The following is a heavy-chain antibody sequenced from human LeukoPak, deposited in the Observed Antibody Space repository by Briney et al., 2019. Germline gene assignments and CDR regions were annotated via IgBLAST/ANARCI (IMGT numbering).Heavy chain of an antibody. CDR2: ISYDGTNK. Sequence: GGSLRLSCAASGFTFSSYGMHWVRQAPGKGLEWVAVISYDGTNKYYADSVKGRFTISRDNSKNTLYLQMNSLRAEDTAVYNCARATYYYDDSGYPAYWGQGTLVTVSS. CDR3: ARATYYYDDSGYPAY. CDR1: GFTFSSYG. V-gene: IGHV3-30*19. J-gene: IGHJ4*02. D-gene: IGHD3-22*01.